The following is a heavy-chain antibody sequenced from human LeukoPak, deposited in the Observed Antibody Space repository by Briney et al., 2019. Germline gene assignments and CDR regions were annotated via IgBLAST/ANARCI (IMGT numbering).Heavy chain of an antibody. J-gene: IGHJ3*02. CDR2: INHSGST. V-gene: IGHV4-34*01. CDR1: GGSFSGYY. D-gene: IGHD3-3*01. Sequence: SETLSLTCAVYGGSFSGYYWSWIRQPPGKGLEWIGEINHSGSTNYNPSLKSRVTISVDTSKNQFSLKLSSVTAADTAVYYCASTYYDFWSAETGAFDIWGQGTMVTVSS. CDR3: ASTYYDFWSAETGAFDI.